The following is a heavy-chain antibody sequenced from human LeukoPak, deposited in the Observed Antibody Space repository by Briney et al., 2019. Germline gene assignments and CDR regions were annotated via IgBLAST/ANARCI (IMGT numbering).Heavy chain of an antibody. CDR3: ASCPQTHYYESHFDY. V-gene: IGHV1-69*05. D-gene: IGHD3-22*01. J-gene: IGHJ4*02. CDR2: IIPIFGTA. CDR1: GGTFSSYA. Sequence: SSGKVSCKASGGTFSSYAISWVRQAPGQGLEWMGRIIPIFGTANYAQKFQGRVTITTDESTSTAYMELSSLRSEDTAVYYCASCPQTHYYESHFDYWGQGTLVTVSS.